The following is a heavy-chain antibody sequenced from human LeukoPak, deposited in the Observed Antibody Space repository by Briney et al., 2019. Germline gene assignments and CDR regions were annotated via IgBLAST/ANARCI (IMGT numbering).Heavy chain of an antibody. Sequence: SETLSLTCIVSGYSIISDYFWGWVRQPPGKGPEWIGSIFHSGDVYYNPSLKSRVTISVDTSKNQFSLKLSSVTAADTAVFYCARRYSSSWDLDAFDIWGQGTMVTVSS. CDR3: ARRYSSSWDLDAFDI. J-gene: IGHJ3*02. V-gene: IGHV4-38-2*02. D-gene: IGHD6-13*01. CDR1: GYSIISDYF. CDR2: IFHSGDV.